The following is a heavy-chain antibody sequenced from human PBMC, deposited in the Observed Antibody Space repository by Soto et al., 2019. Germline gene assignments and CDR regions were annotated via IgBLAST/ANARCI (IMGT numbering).Heavy chain of an antibody. CDR2: ISSSKTT. J-gene: IGHJ4*02. CDR1: GITFSSYS. CDR3: VGDQDVHTPMVHGNY. D-gene: IGHD5-18*01. Sequence: EVQLVESGGGLVQPGESLRLSCTASGITFSSYSMNWVRQAPGKGLEWLSYISSSKTTYADTVKGRFTISRDNAKKAVYLQMNSLIDEDTAVYYCVGDQDVHTPMVHGNYWGRGTRVTVSS. V-gene: IGHV3-48*02.